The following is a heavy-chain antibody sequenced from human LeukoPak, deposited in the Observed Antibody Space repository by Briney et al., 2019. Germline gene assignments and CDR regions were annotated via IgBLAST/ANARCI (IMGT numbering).Heavy chain of an antibody. D-gene: IGHD4-17*01. CDR2: INPNSGGT. V-gene: IGHV1-2*02. Sequence: ASVKVSCKASGYTFTGYYMHWVRQAPGQGLEWMGWINPNSGGTNYAQKFQGRVTMTRDTSISTAYMELSRLRSDDTAVYYCARVYGDYDFSFYYYMDVWGKGTTVTVSS. CDR1: GYTFTGYY. CDR3: ARVYGDYDFSFYYYMDV. J-gene: IGHJ6*03.